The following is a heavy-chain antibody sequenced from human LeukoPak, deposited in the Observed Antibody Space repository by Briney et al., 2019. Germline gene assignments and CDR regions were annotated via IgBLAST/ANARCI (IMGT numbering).Heavy chain of an antibody. CDR2: IYYSGST. D-gene: IGHD3-10*01. Sequence: SETLSLTCAVSGGSISSGGYSWSWIRQPPGKGLEWIGYIYYSGSTYYNPSLKSRVTISVDTSKNQFSLKLSSVTAADTAVYYCARALLWFGEGFDPWGQGTLVTVSS. CDR3: ARALLWFGEGFDP. J-gene: IGHJ5*02. V-gene: IGHV4-30-4*07. CDR1: GGSISSGGYS.